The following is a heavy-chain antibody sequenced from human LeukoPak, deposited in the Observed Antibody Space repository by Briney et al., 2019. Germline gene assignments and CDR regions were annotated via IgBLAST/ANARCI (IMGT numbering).Heavy chain of an antibody. CDR1: GFTFSTYW. D-gene: IGHD3-10*01. Sequence: GGSLRLSCAASGFTFSTYWMHWVRQAPGKGLVWVSRIKSDGSATTYADFVKGRFTVSRDNAKNTLYLQMSSLRAEDTAVYFCARVGGRGSIGGDCWGQGTLVTVSS. CDR2: IKSDGSAT. J-gene: IGHJ4*02. CDR3: ARVGGRGSIGGDC. V-gene: IGHV3-74*03.